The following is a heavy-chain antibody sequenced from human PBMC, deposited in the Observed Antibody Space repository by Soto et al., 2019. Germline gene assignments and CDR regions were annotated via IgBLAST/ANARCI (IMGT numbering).Heavy chain of an antibody. CDR3: VRVTTMHLFDS. J-gene: IGHJ4*02. D-gene: IGHD5-18*01. Sequence: GGSLRLSCAASGFTVSRNYMSWVRQAPGKGLEWVAVIYINGGTNYLDSVKGRFTISRDNSKNMLFLEMNSLTAEDTDLYYCVRVTTMHLFDSWGQGTLVTVSS. CDR1: GFTVSRNY. V-gene: IGHV3-66*01. CDR2: IYINGGT.